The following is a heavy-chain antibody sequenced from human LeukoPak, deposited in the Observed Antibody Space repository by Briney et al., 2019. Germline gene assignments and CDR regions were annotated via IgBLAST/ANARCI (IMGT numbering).Heavy chain of an antibody. CDR2: INSDGSST. D-gene: IGHD1-1*01. CDR1: GFSFSNYW. V-gene: IGHV3-74*01. Sequence: GGSLRLSCAASGFSFSNYWMHWVRQAPGKGLVWVSRINSDGSSTTYADSVKGRFTISRDNAKNTPYLQMNSLRAEDTAVYYCAGTTYYGMDVWGQGTTVTVSS. CDR3: AGTTYYGMDV. J-gene: IGHJ6*02.